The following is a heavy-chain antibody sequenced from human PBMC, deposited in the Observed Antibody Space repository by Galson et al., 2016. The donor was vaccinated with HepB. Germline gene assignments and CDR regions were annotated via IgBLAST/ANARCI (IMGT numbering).Heavy chain of an antibody. V-gene: IGHV3-53*01. J-gene: IGHJ4*02. CDR3: ARVSDYGDNSVGYFDY. CDR1: GFTVRSNY. Sequence: SLRLSCAASGFTVRSNYMSWVRQAPGKGLEWVSVFYSGGSTYYADSVKGRYTISRDNSKNTLYLQMNSPRAEDTAVYYCARVSDYGDNSVGYFDYWGQGTLVTVSS. D-gene: IGHD4-23*01. CDR2: FYSGGST.